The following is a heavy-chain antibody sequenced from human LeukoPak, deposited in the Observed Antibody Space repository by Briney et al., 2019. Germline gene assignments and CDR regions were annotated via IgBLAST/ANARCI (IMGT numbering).Heavy chain of an antibody. J-gene: IGHJ5*02. D-gene: IGHD1-14*01. CDR1: GDSVSNKSAA. Sequence: SRTLSLTCAISGDSVSNKSAAWNWVRQSPTRGLEWLGRTYYRSNFYNDYAISVKSRITINPDTSKNQFSLHLNSVTPGDTALYYCARGTATASYPINWFDPWGQGILVTVSS. CDR2: TYYRSNFYN. V-gene: IGHV6-1*01. CDR3: ARGTATASYPINWFDP.